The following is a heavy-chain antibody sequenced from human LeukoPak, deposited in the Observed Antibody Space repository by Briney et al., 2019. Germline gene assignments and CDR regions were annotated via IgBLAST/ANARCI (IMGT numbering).Heavy chain of an antibody. D-gene: IGHD3-22*01. CDR2: ISAYNGNT. CDR1: GYTFTSYG. CDR3: ARVRGIPMIVVAGVAFDI. J-gene: IGHJ3*02. Sequence: ASVKVSCKASGYTFTSYGISWVRQAPGQGLEWMGWISAYNGNTNYAQKLHGRVTMTTDTSTSTDYMELRSLISDDTAVYYCARVRGIPMIVVAGVAFDIWGQGTMVTVSS. V-gene: IGHV1-18*01.